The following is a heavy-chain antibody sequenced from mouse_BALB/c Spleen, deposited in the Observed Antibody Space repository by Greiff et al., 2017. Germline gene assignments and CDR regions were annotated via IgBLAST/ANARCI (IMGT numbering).Heavy chain of an antibody. CDR3: ARYSTMIRGFAY. V-gene: IGHV3-8*02. Sequence: VQLKESGPSLVKPSQTLSLTCSVTGDSITSGYWNWIRKFPGNKLEYMGYISYSGSTYYNPSLKSRISITRDTSKNQYYLQLNSVTTEDTATYYCARYSTMIRGFAYWGQGTLVTVSA. J-gene: IGHJ3*01. CDR1: GDSITSGY. D-gene: IGHD2-4*01. CDR2: ISYSGST.